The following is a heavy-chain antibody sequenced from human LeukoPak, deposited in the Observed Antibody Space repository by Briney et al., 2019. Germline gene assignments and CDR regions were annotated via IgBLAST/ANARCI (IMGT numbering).Heavy chain of an antibody. CDR1: GFTFSSYW. Sequence: AGSLRLSCAASGFTFSSYWMGWVRQAPGKGLEWVASIKQDGSEKYYVDSVKGRFTISRDNAKNSLYLQMNSLRAEDTALYYCARAPGEGWFDPWGQGTLVTVSS. CDR2: IKQDGSEK. V-gene: IGHV3-7*01. D-gene: IGHD4-17*01. J-gene: IGHJ5*02. CDR3: ARAPGEGWFDP.